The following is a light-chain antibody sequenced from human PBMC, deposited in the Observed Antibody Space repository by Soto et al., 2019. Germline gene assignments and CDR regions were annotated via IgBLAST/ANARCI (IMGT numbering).Light chain of an antibody. CDR1: ESVDIY. Sequence: ETVLTQSPATLSLSPGETATLSCRASESVDIYLAWYKQKPGQAPRLLIYHASNRATGIPAKFSGSGSGTDFTLPISSLEPEDSAVYYFQQRRNWPPLTVGGGTRVEI. J-gene: IGKJ4*01. CDR3: QQRRNWPPLT. CDR2: HAS. V-gene: IGKV3-11*01.